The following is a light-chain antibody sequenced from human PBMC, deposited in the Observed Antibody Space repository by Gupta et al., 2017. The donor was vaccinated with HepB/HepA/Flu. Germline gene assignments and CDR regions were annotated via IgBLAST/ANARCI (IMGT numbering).Light chain of an antibody. CDR2: GAS. J-gene: IGKJ4*01. Sequence: DIQMTQSPSSLSASVGDRVTITCRASQSIRNSVNWYQQKPGKAPQLLIFGASNLHRGVPLRFSGSGSGTDFTLTINNLQPEDSATYFCQQGYSTPLTFGGGTRVEIQ. V-gene: IGKV1-39*01. CDR3: QQGYSTPLT. CDR1: QSIRNS.